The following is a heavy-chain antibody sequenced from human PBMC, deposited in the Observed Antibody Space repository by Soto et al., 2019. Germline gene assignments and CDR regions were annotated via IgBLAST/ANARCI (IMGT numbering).Heavy chain of an antibody. Sequence: EVQLLESGGGLVQPGGSLRLSCAASGFTFSSYAMSWVRQAPGKGLEWVSAIRGSGGSKYYADSVKGRFTIPRDNSKNTLYLQMNRLRAEDTAVYYCAKESFNDYVCGTYRYRGALFDYWGQGTLVTGYS. CDR2: IRGSGGSK. CDR1: GFTFSSYA. V-gene: IGHV3-23*01. J-gene: IGHJ4*02. CDR3: AKESFNDYVCGTYRYRGALFDY. D-gene: IGHD3-16*02.